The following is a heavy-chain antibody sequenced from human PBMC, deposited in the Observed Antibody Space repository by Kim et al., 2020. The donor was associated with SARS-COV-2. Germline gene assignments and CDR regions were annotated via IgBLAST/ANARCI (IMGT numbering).Heavy chain of an antibody. CDR3: AKDRHYHGSGTEATFDI. CDR2: ISSNTLYI. CDR1: GFSFSTYS. D-gene: IGHD3-10*01. V-gene: IGHV3-21*01. J-gene: IGHJ3*02. Sequence: GGSLRLSCAASGFSFSTYSMNWARQAPGKGLEWVSSISSNTLYIYYADSVKGRLTISRDNAKNSLYLQMNSLRAEDTAVYYCAKDRHYHGSGTEATFDIWGQGTMVTVSS.